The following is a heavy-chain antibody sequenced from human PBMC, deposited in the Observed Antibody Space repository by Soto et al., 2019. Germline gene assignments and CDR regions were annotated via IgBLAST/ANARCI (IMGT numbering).Heavy chain of an antibody. J-gene: IGHJ3*02. D-gene: IGHD7-27*01. V-gene: IGHV1-69*08. CDR2: FSPILGTA. CDR1: GGTLSTFS. Sequence: QVQLVQSGAEVKKPGSSVKVACKASGGTLSTFSVSWVRQAPGQGLEWMGRFSPILGTAVYAQKFQGRVTITADKSTNTVYMDLSRLISEDTSVYYCATNRGFTWNWGDTYDIWGQGTMVAVSS. CDR3: ATNRGFTWNWGDTYDI.